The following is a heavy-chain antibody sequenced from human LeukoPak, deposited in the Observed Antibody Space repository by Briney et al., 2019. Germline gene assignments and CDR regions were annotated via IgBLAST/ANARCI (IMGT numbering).Heavy chain of an antibody. D-gene: IGHD3-22*01. CDR3: ARGLLSYYYDSSGQPYDY. J-gene: IGHJ4*02. CDR1: GYTFTSYY. V-gene: IGHV1-46*01. Sequence: ASVKVSCKASGYTFTSYYMHWVRQAPGQGLEWMGIINPSGGSTSYAQKFQGRVTMTRDMSTSTVYMELSSLRSEDTAVYYCARGLLSYYYDSSGQPYDYWGQGTLVTVSS. CDR2: INPSGGST.